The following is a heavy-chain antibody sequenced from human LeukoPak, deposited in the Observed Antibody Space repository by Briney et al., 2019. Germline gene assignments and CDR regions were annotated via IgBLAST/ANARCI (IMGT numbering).Heavy chain of an antibody. CDR1: GGSISSGGYY. J-gene: IGHJ4*02. CDR3: ARLRNYYALDY. CDR2: IYYSGST. D-gene: IGHD3-10*01. V-gene: IGHV4-61*02. Sequence: SQTLSLTCTVSGGSISSGGYYWSWIRQPPGKGLEWIGCIYYSGSTNYNPSLKSRVSISVDTSKNQLSLKLSSVTAADTAVYYCARLRNYYALDYWGQGTLVTVSS.